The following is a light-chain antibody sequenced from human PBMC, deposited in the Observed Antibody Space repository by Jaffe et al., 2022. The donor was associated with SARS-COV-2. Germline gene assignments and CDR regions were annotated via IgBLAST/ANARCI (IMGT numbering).Light chain of an antibody. CDR2: YLSDSNK. CDR1: SGIDVGTSR. J-gene: IGLJ2*01. V-gene: IGLV5-45*02. CDR3: MTWHSGALV. Sequence: QAVLTQPPSLSASLGASASLTCTLRSGIDVGTSRIYWYQQKPGSPPQYLLKYLSDSNKHHGSGVPSRFSGSKDASANAGILLISGVQSEDEADYYCMTWHSGALVFGGGTKVTVL.